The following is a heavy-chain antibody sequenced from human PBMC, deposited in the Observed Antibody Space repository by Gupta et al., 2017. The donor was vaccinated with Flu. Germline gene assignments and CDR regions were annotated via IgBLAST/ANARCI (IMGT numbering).Heavy chain of an antibody. CDR2: FNYGGNA. V-gene: IGHV4-39*01. CDR3: ARPFWGEPIDL. J-gene: IGHJ5*02. CDR1: SSCNVIDY. D-gene: IGHD3-3*01. Sequence: SSCNVIDYWDRLRRPAGRGLQGFRRFNYGGNADTSPSLKTQVTISVDRSRDQFTLKVNSVTAADTATYYCARPFWGEPIDLWGQGSLVIVSS.